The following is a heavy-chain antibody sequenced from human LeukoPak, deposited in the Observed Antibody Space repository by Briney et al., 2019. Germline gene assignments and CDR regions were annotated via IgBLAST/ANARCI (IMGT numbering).Heavy chain of an antibody. CDR2: MSGSGGST. CDR1: GITFSGSA. J-gene: IGHJ4*02. D-gene: IGHD3-22*01. V-gene: IGHV3-23*01. CDR3: ARQTHYYDSSDYYYMGGFDY. Sequence: PGGSLRLSCVASGITFSGSAMSWVRQAPGKGLEWVSAMSGSGGSTYYAESVKGRFTISRDNSKNTLYLQMNSLRAEDTAVYYCARQTHYYDSSDYYYMGGFDYWGQGTLVTVSS.